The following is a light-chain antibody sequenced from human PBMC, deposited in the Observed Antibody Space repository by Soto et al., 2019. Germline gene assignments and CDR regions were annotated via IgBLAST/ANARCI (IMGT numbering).Light chain of an antibody. CDR2: GAS. CDR1: QSISTY. J-gene: IGKJ1*01. CDR3: QQYYSFPPT. Sequence: DIQMTQSPSSLSASVGDRVTLTCRASQSISTYLNWYEQKPGKAPNLLIYGASNLQSGVPSRFSGGGSGTDFTLTISCLQSEDFATYYCQQYYSFPPTFGQGTKVDIK. V-gene: IGKV1-39*01.